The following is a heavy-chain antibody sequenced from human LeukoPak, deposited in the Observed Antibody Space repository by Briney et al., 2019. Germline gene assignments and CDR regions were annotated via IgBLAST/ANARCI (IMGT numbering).Heavy chain of an antibody. D-gene: IGHD6-13*01. CDR3: AKGAEADYYYGMDV. CDR1: GFTFSSYG. J-gene: IGHJ6*02. V-gene: IGHV3-30*18. Sequence: GGSLRLSCAASGFTFSSYGMHWVRQAPGKGLEWVAVISYDGSKKYYADSVKGRFTISRDNSKNTLYLQMNSLRAEDTAVYYCAKGAEADYYYGMDVWGQGTTVTVSS. CDR2: ISYDGSKK.